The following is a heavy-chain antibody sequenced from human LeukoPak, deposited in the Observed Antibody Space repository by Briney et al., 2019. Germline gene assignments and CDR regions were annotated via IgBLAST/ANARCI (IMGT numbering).Heavy chain of an antibody. CDR2: IYYSGST. V-gene: IGHV4-59*12. Sequence: SETLSLTCTVSGGSISSYYWSWIRQPPGKGLEWIGYIYYSGSTNYNPSLKSRVTISVDTSKNQFSLKLSAVTAADTAVYYCAREKGGWFSGGAFDIWGQGTMVTVSS. CDR3: AREKGGWFSGGAFDI. D-gene: IGHD6-19*01. CDR1: GGSISSYY. J-gene: IGHJ3*02.